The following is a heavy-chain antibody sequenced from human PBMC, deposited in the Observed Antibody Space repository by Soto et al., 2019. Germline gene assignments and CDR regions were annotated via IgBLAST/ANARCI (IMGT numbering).Heavy chain of an antibody. CDR2: MNPNSGNT. D-gene: IGHD2-15*01. CDR1: GYTFTSYD. Sequence: ASVEVSCKXSGYTFTSYDINWVRQATGQGLEWMGWMNPNSGNTGYAQKFQGRVTMTRNTSISTAYMELSSLRSEDTAVYYCARSILSVIGPDAFDIWGQGTMVTVSS. J-gene: IGHJ3*02. V-gene: IGHV1-8*01. CDR3: ARSILSVIGPDAFDI.